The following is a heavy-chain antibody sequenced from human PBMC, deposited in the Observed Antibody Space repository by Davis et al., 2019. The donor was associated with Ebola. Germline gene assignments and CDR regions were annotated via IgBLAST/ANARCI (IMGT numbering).Heavy chain of an antibody. CDR3: ARGGYCSTTTCSPSSDSFDI. J-gene: IGHJ3*02. Sequence: SETLSLTCIVSGGSINSGDNYWTWTRQHPERGLAWIGYISYSAYTYYNPSLKSRITMSLDTSKNQFSLNLNSVTAADTALYYCARGGYCSTTTCSPSSDSFDIWGPGAMVTVSS. CDR2: ISYSAYT. V-gene: IGHV4-31*03. D-gene: IGHD2-2*01. CDR1: GGSINSGDNY.